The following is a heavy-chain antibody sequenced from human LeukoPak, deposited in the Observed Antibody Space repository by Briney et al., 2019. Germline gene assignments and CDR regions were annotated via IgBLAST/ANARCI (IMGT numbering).Heavy chain of an antibody. D-gene: IGHD3-10*01. CDR1: GGSISSGSYF. V-gene: IGHV4-61*02. CDR2: ISTSGST. J-gene: IGHJ6*03. CDR3: ARWINYHGYHFYYYMDV. Sequence: SQTLSLTCTVSGGSISSGSYFWSWIRQPAGKGLEWIGRISTSGSTNYNPSLKSRVTISVDTSKNQFSLKLRSVTAADTAVYYCARWINYHGYHFYYYMDVWGKGTTVTVSS.